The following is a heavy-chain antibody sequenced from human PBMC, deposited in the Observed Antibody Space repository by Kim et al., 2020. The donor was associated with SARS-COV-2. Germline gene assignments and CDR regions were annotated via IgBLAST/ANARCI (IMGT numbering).Heavy chain of an antibody. D-gene: IGHD6-13*01. Sequence: SETLSLTCTVSGGSISSGGYYWSWIRQHPGKGLEWIGYIYYSGSTYYNPSLKSRVTISVDTSKNQFSLKLSSVTAADTAVYYCARSAAAGNDYYYYGMDVWGQGTTVSVSS. V-gene: IGHV4-31*03. CDR1: GGSISSGGYY. J-gene: IGHJ6*02. CDR3: ARSAAAGNDYYYYGMDV. CDR2: IYYSGST.